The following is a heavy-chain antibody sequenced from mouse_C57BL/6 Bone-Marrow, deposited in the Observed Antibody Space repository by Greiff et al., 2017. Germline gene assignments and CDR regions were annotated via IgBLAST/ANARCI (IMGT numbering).Heavy chain of an antibody. CDR2: INPGSGGT. CDR1: GYAFTNYL. D-gene: IGHD2-4*01. V-gene: IGHV1-54*01. Sequence: QVQLKQSGAELVRPGTSVKVSCKASGYAFTNYLIEWVKQRPGQGLEWIGVINPGSGGTNYNEKFKGKATLTADKSSSTAYMQLSSLTSEDSAVYFCARWDYDGLDYWGQGTTLTVSS. CDR3: ARWDYDGLDY. J-gene: IGHJ2*01.